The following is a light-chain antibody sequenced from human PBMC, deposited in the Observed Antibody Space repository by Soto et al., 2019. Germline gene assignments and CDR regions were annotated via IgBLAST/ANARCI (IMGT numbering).Light chain of an antibody. V-gene: IGLV2-14*01. CDR1: SSDIGRYDH. J-gene: IGLJ1*01. CDR2: EVS. CDR3: NSHTSGDFRV. Sequence: QSVLTQPASVSGSPGQSITISCTGSSSDIGRYDHVSWYQHHPGKAPKLLISEVSSRPSGVSTRFSVSKSGYTASLTISGLQAEVEADYYCNSHTSGDFRVFGTGTKVTVL.